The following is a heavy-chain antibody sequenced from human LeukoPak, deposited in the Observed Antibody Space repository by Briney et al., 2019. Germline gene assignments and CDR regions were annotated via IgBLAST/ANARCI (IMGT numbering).Heavy chain of an antibody. CDR2: IYSGGST. J-gene: IGHJ4*02. D-gene: IGHD1-26*01. CDR1: GFTVSSNY. Sequence: GGSLRLSCAASGFTVSSNYMSWVRQAPGKGLEWVSVIYSGGSTYYADSVKGRFTISRDNSKNTLYLQMNSLRAEDTAVYYCARADPIVGATHFDYWGQGTLVTVSS. CDR3: ARADPIVGATHFDY. V-gene: IGHV3-53*01.